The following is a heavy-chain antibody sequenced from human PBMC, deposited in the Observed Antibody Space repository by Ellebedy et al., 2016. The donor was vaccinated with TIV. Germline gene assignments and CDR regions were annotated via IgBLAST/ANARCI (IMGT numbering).Heavy chain of an antibody. CDR3: ARHSGYHATSHLSH. Sequence: SVKVSCKASGGTFNSHAISWVRQAPGQGLEWMGGITGMFRTVTYAQKFQGRVTITADEFMSTAYMDLSSLRSEDTAVYYCARHSGYHATSHLSHWGQGTLVTVSP. D-gene: IGHD5-12*01. J-gene: IGHJ4*02. V-gene: IGHV1-69*13. CDR1: GGTFNSHA. CDR2: ITGMFRTV.